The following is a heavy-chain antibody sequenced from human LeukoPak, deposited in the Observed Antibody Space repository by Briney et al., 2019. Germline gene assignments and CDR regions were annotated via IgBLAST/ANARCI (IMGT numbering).Heavy chain of an antibody. Sequence: SETLSLTCTVSGGSISSGDYYWSWIRQPPGKGLGWIGYIYYSGSTYYNPSLKSRVTISVDTSKNQFSLRLSSVTAADTAVYYCARAPGLYGGIRTSDAFDIWGQGTMVTVSS. CDR3: ARAPGLYGGIRTSDAFDI. J-gene: IGHJ3*02. V-gene: IGHV4-30-4*01. D-gene: IGHD4-23*01. CDR1: GGSISSGDYY. CDR2: IYYSGST.